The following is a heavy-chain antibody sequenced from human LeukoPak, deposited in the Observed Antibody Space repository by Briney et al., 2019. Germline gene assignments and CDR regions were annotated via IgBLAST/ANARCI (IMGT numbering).Heavy chain of an antibody. D-gene: IGHD3-9*01. CDR2: ISSSSSYT. V-gene: IGHV3-11*05. Sequence: GGSLRLSCAASGFPFSDYYMSWIRQAPGKGLECVSYISSSSSYTNYADSVKGRFTISRDNAKNSLYLQMNSLRAEDTAVYYCARVIGGIRYFDWYNWFDPWGQGTLVTVSS. CDR1: GFPFSDYY. J-gene: IGHJ5*02. CDR3: ARVIGGIRYFDWYNWFDP.